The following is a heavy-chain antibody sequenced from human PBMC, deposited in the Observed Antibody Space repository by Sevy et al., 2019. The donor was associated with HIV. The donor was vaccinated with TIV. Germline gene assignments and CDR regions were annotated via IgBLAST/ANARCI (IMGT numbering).Heavy chain of an antibody. D-gene: IGHD2-2*01. CDR3: ARAVGYCSSTSCYAGHYYYGMDV. V-gene: IGHV1-2*06. CDR2: INPNSGGT. CDR1: GYTFTGYY. Sequence: ASVTVSCKASGYTFTGYYMHWVRQAPGQGLEWMGRINPNSGGTNYAQKFQGRVTMTRETSISTAYMELSRLRSDDTAVYYCARAVGYCSSTSCYAGHYYYGMDVWGQGTTVTVSS. J-gene: IGHJ6*02.